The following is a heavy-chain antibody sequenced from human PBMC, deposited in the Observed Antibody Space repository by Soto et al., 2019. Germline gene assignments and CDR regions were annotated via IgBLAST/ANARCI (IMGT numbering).Heavy chain of an antibody. V-gene: IGHV4-59*01. CDR2: AFHRGST. CDR1: GVSISSYF. D-gene: IGHD3-16*02. CDR3: ARIGGYPGPLDY. Sequence: PSETLSLTCSVSGVSISSYFWSWIRQPPGRGLEWIGYAFHRGSTNYSPSLKSRVAISLDTSENQFSLKVNSVTAADTAVYYCARIGGYPGPLDYWGQETRVTVSS. J-gene: IGHJ4*02.